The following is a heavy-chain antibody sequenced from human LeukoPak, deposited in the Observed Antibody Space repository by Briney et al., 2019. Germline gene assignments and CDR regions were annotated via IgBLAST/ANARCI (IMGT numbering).Heavy chain of an antibody. V-gene: IGHV3-21*05. CDR3: ARDQFGVGCSSASCYGMDV. CDR1: GLTFSSHS. Sequence: GGSLRLSCAASGLTFSSHSMNWVRQAPGKGLEWVSKISSSSSIIYYADSVKGRFTISRDNAKNSLYLQMNSLRAEDTAVYYCARDQFGVGCSSASCYGMDVWGQGTTVTVSS. CDR2: ISSSSSII. J-gene: IGHJ6*02. D-gene: IGHD2-2*01.